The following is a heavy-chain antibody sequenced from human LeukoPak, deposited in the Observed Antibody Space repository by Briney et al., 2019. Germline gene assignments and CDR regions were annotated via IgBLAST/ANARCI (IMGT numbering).Heavy chain of an antibody. Sequence: PGGSLRLSCAASGFTFSSYSMNWVRQAPGKGLEWVSYISSSSSTIYYADSVEGRFTISRDNAKNSLYLQMNSLRAEDTAVYYCARETVLGTVTTTSYYYYYYMDVWGKGTTVTVSS. V-gene: IGHV3-48*01. D-gene: IGHD4-17*01. J-gene: IGHJ6*03. CDR2: ISSSSSTI. CDR1: GFTFSSYS. CDR3: ARETVLGTVTTTSYYYYYYMDV.